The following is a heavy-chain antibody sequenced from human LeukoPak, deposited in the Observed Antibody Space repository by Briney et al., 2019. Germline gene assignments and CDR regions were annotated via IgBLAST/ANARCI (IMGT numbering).Heavy chain of an antibody. CDR2: IYPGGTT. CDR1: GFTVSSSY. D-gene: IGHD3-16*01. Sequence: GGSLRLSCAASGFTVSSSYMSWVRQAPGKGPECVSVIYPGGTTYYADSVKGRFTISRDDSKNTLYLQMNSLRAEDTAVYFCARGGGLDVWGQGATVTVSS. J-gene: IGHJ6*02. CDR3: ARGGGLDV. V-gene: IGHV3-53*01.